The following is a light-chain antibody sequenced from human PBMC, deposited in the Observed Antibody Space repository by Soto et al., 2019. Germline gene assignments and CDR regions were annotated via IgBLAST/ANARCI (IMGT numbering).Light chain of an antibody. CDR3: SSYTSSSTLDV. Sequence: QSVLPQPASVSGSPGQSITISCTGTSRDVGGYHYVSWYQQHPGKAPKLMIYDVSNRPSGVSNRFSGTKSGNTASLTISGRQAEDEAEDYGSSYTSSSTLDVFGTGTKVTVL. CDR1: SRDVGGYHY. J-gene: IGLJ1*01. V-gene: IGLV2-14*01. CDR2: DVS.